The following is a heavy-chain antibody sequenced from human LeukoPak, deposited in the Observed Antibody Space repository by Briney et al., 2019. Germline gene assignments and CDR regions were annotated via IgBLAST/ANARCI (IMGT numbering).Heavy chain of an antibody. CDR2: IKPNSGAT. CDR3: ARNYYSGWRSFDY. J-gene: IGHJ4*02. Sequence: ASVKVSCKASGYTFTGYYIHWMRQAPGQGLEWMGWIKPNSGATNVAQKFQGRVTMTRDTSISAAYMELRSLRSDDTAVYYCARNYYSGWRSFDYWGQGTLVTVSS. CDR1: GYTFTGYY. D-gene: IGHD6-19*01. V-gene: IGHV1-2*02.